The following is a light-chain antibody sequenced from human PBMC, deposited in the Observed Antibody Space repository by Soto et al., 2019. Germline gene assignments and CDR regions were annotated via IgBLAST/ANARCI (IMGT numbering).Light chain of an antibody. Sequence: EIVLTQAPATLSLSPGEGATLSCRASQSVSSRLALYQHKPGQAPRLLIYDASERATGTPVRFSGGGSGTDFTLTISGLEPEDFAFYYCQQRSDWPLTFGGGTKLEI. CDR3: QQRSDWPLT. J-gene: IGKJ4*01. CDR2: DAS. V-gene: IGKV3-11*01. CDR1: QSVSSR.